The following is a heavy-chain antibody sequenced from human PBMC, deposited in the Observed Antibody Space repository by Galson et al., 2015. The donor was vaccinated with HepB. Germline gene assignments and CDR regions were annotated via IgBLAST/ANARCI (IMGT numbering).Heavy chain of an antibody. V-gene: IGHV3-21*01. CDR2: ISSSSSYI. J-gene: IGHJ4*02. CDR1: GFTFSSYS. Sequence: SLRLSCAASGFTFSSYSMNWVRQAPGKGLEWVSSISSSSSYIYYADSVKGRFTISRDNAKNSLYLQMNSLRAEDTAVYYCARPIGLGRSGSYMLWGQGTLVTVSS. CDR3: ARPIGLGRSGSYML. D-gene: IGHD3-10*01.